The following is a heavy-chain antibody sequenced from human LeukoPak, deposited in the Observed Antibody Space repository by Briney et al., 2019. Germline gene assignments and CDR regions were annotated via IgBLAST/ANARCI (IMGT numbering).Heavy chain of an antibody. D-gene: IGHD3-22*01. J-gene: IGHJ4*02. CDR3: ARHMRTPYYYDSSGYYYGRSQNFDY. CDR1: GYSISSGCF. Sequence: SETLSLTCTVSGYSISSGCFWGWIRQPPGKGLEWIGTIYNSGSTYYNASLESRVTISVDTSKNQFSLKLSSVTAADTAVYYCARHMRTPYYYDSSGYYYGRSQNFDYWGQGTLVTVSS. V-gene: IGHV4-38-2*02. CDR2: IYNSGST.